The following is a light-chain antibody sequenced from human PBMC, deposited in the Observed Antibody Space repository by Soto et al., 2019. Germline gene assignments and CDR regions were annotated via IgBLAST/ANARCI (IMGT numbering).Light chain of an antibody. CDR2: EGT. CDR1: SSDVGNYNL. CDR3: CSYAGSNVV. J-gene: IGLJ2*01. Sequence: QSVLTQPASVSGSPGQSITISCTGTSSDVGNYNLVSWYQQHPGKAPKLTLYEGTKRPSGVSNRFSGSKSGNTASLTISGLQAEDEADYYGCSYAGSNVVFGGGTKLTVL. V-gene: IGLV2-23*01.